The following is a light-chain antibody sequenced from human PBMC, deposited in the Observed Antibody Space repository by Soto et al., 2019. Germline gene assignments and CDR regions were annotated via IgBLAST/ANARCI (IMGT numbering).Light chain of an antibody. CDR1: QSVSSSY. V-gene: IGKV3-20*01. CDR3: QQYGSSPPTWT. Sequence: EIVLTQSPGGLCCSPGERGTLSCRASQSVSSSYLAWYQQKPGQAPRLLIYGASSRATGIPDRFSGSGSGTDFTLTISRLEPEDFAVYYCQQYGSSPPTWTFGQGTKVDIK. J-gene: IGKJ1*01. CDR2: GAS.